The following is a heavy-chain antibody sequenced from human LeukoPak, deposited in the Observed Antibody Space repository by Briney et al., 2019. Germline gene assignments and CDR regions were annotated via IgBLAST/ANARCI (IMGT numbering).Heavy chain of an antibody. V-gene: IGHV3-7*03. D-gene: IGHD3-22*01. Sequence: QPGGSLRLSCAASGFTFSSYWMSWVRQAPGKGLEWVANIKQTGSEKYYVDSVKGRFTITRDNAKDSLYLQVNSLRAEDTAVYYCARDVVSGAPGHDYWGQGTLVTVSS. CDR3: ARDVVSGAPGHDY. J-gene: IGHJ4*02. CDR2: IKQTGSEK. CDR1: GFTFSSYW.